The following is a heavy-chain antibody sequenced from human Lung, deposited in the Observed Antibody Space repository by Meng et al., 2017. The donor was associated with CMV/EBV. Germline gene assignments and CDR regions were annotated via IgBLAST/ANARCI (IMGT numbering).Heavy chain of an antibody. CDR1: GYTFTSYG. V-gene: IGHV1-18*01. D-gene: IGHD6-19*01. Sequence: VPLVQPGAEVKKPGASVKVSCKASGYTFTSYGLSLVRQAPGQGLEWMGWISCYNGDTNYAQKLQGRVTMTTDTSTNTAYMDLRGLRSDDTAVYYCAKDPSNTSGRYAYFDYWGQGTLVTVSS. J-gene: IGHJ4*02. CDR3: AKDPSNTSGRYAYFDY. CDR2: ISCYNGDT.